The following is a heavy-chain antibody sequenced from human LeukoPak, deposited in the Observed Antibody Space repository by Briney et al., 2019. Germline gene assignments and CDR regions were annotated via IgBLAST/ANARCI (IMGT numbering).Heavy chain of an antibody. CDR1: GGTFSSYA. J-gene: IGHJ5*02. CDR3: ARGRGRHYYDSSGYYNNWFDP. CDR2: IIPILGIA. Sequence: ASVKVSCKASGGTFSSYAISWVRQAPGQGLEWMGRIIPILGIANYAQKFQGRVTITADKSTSTAYMELSSLRSEDTAVYYCARGRGRHYYDSSGYYNNWFDPWGQGTLVTVSS. V-gene: IGHV1-69*04. D-gene: IGHD3-22*01.